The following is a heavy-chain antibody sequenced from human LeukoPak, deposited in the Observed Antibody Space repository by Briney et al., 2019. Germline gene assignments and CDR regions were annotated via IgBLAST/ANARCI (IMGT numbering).Heavy chain of an antibody. CDR3: AKEGLLDYYYYYMDV. CDR2: IRYDGSNK. J-gene: IGHJ6*03. V-gene: IGHV3-30*02. CDR1: GFTFDEYA. Sequence: GGSLRLSCAASGFTFDEYAMHWVRQAPGKGLEWVAFIRYDGSNKYYADSVKGRFTISRDNSKNTLYLQMNSLRAEDTAVYYCAKEGLLDYYYYYMDVWGKGTTVTISS. D-gene: IGHD3-3*02.